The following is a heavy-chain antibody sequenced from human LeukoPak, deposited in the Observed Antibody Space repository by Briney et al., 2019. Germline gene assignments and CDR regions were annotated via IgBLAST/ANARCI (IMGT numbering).Heavy chain of an antibody. CDR2: IYPGDSDT. J-gene: IGHJ4*02. D-gene: IGHD3-9*01. V-gene: IGHV5-51*01. CDR1: GYSFTSYW. CDR3: ARSLTYDILTGYQTRGFDY. Sequence: GESPKISCKGSGYSFTSYWIGWVRQMPGKGLEWMGIIYPGDSDTRYSPSFQGQVTISADKSISTAYLQWSSLKASDTAMYYCARSLTYDILTGYQTRGFDYWGQGTLVTVSS.